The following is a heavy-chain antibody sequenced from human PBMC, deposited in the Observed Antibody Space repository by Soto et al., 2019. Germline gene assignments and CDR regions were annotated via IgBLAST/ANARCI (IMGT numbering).Heavy chain of an antibody. J-gene: IGHJ6*02. Sequence: GGSLRLSCAASGFTFSSYAMHWVRQAPGKGLEYVSAISSNGGSTYYANSVKGRFTISRDNSKNTLYLQMGSLRAEDMAVYYCARTWGGSYYYYYGMDVWGQGTTVTVSS. CDR2: ISSNGGST. V-gene: IGHV3-64*01. CDR1: GFTFSSYA. CDR3: ARTWGGSYYYYYGMDV. D-gene: IGHD1-26*01.